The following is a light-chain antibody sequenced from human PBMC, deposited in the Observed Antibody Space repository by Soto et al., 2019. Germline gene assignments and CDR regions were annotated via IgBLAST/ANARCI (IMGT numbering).Light chain of an antibody. CDR1: ALPKQY. J-gene: IGLJ2*01. Sequence: SYELTQPPSVSMSPGQTARITCSGDALPKQYVYWYQHKPGQAPVLGIYKDNVRPSGIPERFSGSSSGTTVTLTISGVQAEDEADYYCQSTDASGNLVVFGGGTKLTVL. CDR3: QSTDASGNLVV. CDR2: KDN. V-gene: IGLV3-25*02.